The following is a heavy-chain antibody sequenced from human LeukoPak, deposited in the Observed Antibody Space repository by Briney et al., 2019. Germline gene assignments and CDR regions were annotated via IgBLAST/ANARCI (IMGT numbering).Heavy chain of an antibody. V-gene: IGHV3-7*01. D-gene: IGHD3-16*01. Sequence: WGSLRLSCTVSGSTFSDYWMNWVRQAPGKGLEWVANIDRDGSDKNYVDSVKGRFTISRDDAKNSLYLQMNSLRAEDTAVYYCARTLRTFNWFDPWGQGTLVTVSS. CDR3: ARTLRTFNWFDP. CDR2: IDRDGSDK. CDR1: GSTFSDYW. J-gene: IGHJ5*02.